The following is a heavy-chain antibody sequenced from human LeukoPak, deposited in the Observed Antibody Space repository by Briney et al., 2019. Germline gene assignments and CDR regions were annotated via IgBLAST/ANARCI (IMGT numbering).Heavy chain of an antibody. CDR2: IKQDGSEK. V-gene: IGHV3-7*01. CDR3: AREGFETYYYDSSGYYYRDAAFDI. D-gene: IGHD3-22*01. CDR1: GGSISSYY. Sequence: ETLSLTCTVSGGSISSYYWSWVRQAPGKGLEWVANIKQDGSEKYYVDSVKGRFTISRDNAKNSLYLQMNSLRAEDTAVYYCAREGFETYYYDSSGYYYRDAAFDIWGQGTMVTVSS. J-gene: IGHJ3*02.